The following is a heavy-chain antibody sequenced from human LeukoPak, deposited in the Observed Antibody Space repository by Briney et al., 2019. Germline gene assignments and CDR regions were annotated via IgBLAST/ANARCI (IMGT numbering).Heavy chain of an antibody. D-gene: IGHD2-2*01. Sequence: GGSLRLSCAASGFTFSSYGLGWVRQAPGKGREWVANIKQDGSEKYYVDSVKGRFTISRDNAKNSLYLQMNSLRAEDTAVYYCARDSGGIVVVPAATLYYYYGMDVWGQGTTVTVSS. CDR1: GFTFSSYG. CDR3: ARDSGGIVVVPAATLYYYYGMDV. J-gene: IGHJ6*02. CDR2: IKQDGSEK. V-gene: IGHV3-7*01.